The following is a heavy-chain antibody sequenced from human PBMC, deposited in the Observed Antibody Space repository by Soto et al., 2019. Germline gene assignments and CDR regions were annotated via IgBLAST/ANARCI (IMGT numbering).Heavy chain of an antibody. D-gene: IGHD6-19*01. CDR1: GGYISSGGYC. V-gene: IGHV4-31*03. CDR2: IYYSGST. CDR3: ARVDFTDVAVFGY. Sequence: TLSLTYTVSGGYISSGGYCWSWIRQHPGQGLEGIGYIYYSGSTYYNPSLKSRVTISVDTSKNHFSLKLSSVTAADTAVYYCARVDFTDVAVFGYCGQGTLVSVS. J-gene: IGHJ4*02.